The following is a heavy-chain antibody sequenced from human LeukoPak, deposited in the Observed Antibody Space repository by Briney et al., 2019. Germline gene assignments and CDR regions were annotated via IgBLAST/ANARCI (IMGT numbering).Heavy chain of an antibody. CDR2: ISSSSSTI. D-gene: IGHD3-10*01. J-gene: IGHJ4*02. CDR3: ARAYYYGSGDYYSWAYFDF. Sequence: GGSLRLSCAASGFTFSTYSMNWVRQAPGKGLEWVSYISSSSSTIYYADSVKGRFTISRDNAKKALYLQMNSLRAEDTAVYHCARAYYYGSGDYYSWAYFDFWGLGTLVTVSS. CDR1: GFTFSTYS. V-gene: IGHV3-48*04.